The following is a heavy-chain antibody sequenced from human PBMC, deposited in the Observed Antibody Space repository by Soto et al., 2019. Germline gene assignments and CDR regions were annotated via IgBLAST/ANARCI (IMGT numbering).Heavy chain of an antibody. CDR3: AKALPVSGMYYYGIDG. Sequence: QVQLVESGGGVVQPGRSLRLSCAASGFTFSSYGMHWVRQAPGKGLEWVAVISYDGSNKYYADSVKGRFTISRDNSKNTLYRQRNSLRAEDTAVYYCAKALPVSGMYYYGIDGWGRGTTVTVS. V-gene: IGHV3-30*18. CDR1: GFTFSSYG. J-gene: IGHJ6*02. CDR2: ISYDGSNK. D-gene: IGHD6-19*01.